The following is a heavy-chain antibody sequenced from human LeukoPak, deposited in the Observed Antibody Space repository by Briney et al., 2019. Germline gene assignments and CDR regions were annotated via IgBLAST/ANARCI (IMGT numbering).Heavy chain of an antibody. Sequence: ASVKVSCKVSGYTLTELSMHWVRQAPGKGLEWMGGFDPEDGETIYAQNFQGRVTMTEDTSTDTAYMELSSLRSEDTAVYYCATALDCSSTSCHAFDIWGQGTMVTVSS. V-gene: IGHV1-24*01. CDR1: GYTLTELS. CDR3: ATALDCSSTSCHAFDI. D-gene: IGHD2-2*01. J-gene: IGHJ3*02. CDR2: FDPEDGET.